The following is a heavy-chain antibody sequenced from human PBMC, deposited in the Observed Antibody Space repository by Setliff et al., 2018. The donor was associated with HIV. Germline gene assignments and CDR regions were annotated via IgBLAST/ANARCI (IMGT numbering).Heavy chain of an antibody. CDR2: INWTGDRT. CDR3: AKDQVSGRPYYYYMDV. Sequence: GGSLRLSCAASGFTFNTSGMTWVRQPPGKGLEWVSGINWTGDRTGLADSVKGRFTISRDNSNSTLYLQMTSLRVEDTAEYYCAKDQVSGRPYYYYMDVWGKGTPVTVSS. D-gene: IGHD1-20*01. J-gene: IGHJ6*03. V-gene: IGHV3-20*04. CDR1: GFTFNTSG.